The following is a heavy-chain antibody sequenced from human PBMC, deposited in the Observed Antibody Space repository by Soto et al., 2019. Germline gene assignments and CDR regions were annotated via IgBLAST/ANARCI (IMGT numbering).Heavy chain of an antibody. D-gene: IGHD2-2*01. J-gene: IGHJ4*02. V-gene: IGHV3-30*18. CDR3: AKAYQGIVVVFDY. CDR2: ISYDGSNK. CDR1: GFTFSSYG. Sequence: GSLRLSCAASGFTFSSYGMHWVRQAPGKGLEWVAVISYDGSNKYYADSVKGRFTISRDNSKNTLYLQMNSLRAEDTAVYYCAKAYQGIVVVFDYWGQGTLVTVSS.